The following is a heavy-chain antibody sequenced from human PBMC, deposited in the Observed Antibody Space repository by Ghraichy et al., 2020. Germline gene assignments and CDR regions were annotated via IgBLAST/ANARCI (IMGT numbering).Heavy chain of an antibody. D-gene: IGHD3-3*01. Sequence: SETLSLTCTVSGGSISSSSYYWGWIRQPPGQGLEWIGSIYYNGSTYYNPSLKSRVTISVDTSKNQFSLKLSSVTAADTTVYYCARHGRFLEWLPYYGMDVWGQGTTVTVSS. CDR1: GGSISSSSYY. J-gene: IGHJ6*02. CDR3: ARHGRFLEWLPYYGMDV. V-gene: IGHV4-39*01. CDR2: IYYNGST.